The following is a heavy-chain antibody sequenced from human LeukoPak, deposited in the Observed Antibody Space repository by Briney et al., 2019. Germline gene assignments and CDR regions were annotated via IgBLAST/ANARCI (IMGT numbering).Heavy chain of an antibody. D-gene: IGHD3-16*01. V-gene: IGHV4-31*03. Sequence: SETLSLTCTVPGGSISGGGYYWSWIRQHPGKGLEWIGYIYYSGGTYYNPSLKSRVTISVDTSKNQFSLRLSSVTAADTAVYYCARDHPTVGGYYYYGVDIWGQGTTVTVSS. CDR1: GGSISGGGYY. CDR3: ARDHPTVGGYYYYGVDI. J-gene: IGHJ6*02. CDR2: IYYSGGT.